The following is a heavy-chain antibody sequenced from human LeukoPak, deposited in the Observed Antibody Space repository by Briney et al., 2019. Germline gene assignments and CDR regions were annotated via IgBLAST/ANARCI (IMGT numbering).Heavy chain of an antibody. J-gene: IGHJ4*02. Sequence: GGSLRLSCAASGFTFSNYVMSWVRQAPGKGLEWVSYINHNGEMIFYPDFVKGRFTISRDNAKNSLYLQMNSLRAEDTAVYYCARVKGDCSGGSCYSYDYWGQGTLVTVSS. V-gene: IGHV3-48*01. D-gene: IGHD2-15*01. CDR1: GFTFSNYV. CDR3: ARVKGDCSGGSCYSYDY. CDR2: INHNGEMI.